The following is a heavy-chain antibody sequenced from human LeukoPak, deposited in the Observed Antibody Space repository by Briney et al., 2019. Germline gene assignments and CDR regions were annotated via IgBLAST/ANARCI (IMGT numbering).Heavy chain of an antibody. CDR2: IIPIFGTA. V-gene: IGHV1-69*13. Sequence: SVKVSCKASGGTFSSYAISWVRQAPGQGLEWMGGIIPIFGTANYAQKFQGRVTITADESTGTAYMELSSLRSEDTAVYYCALSTAYYYDSSGYYYRSFYMDVWGKGTTVTISS. CDR1: GGTFSSYA. J-gene: IGHJ6*03. CDR3: ALSTAYYYDSSGYYYRSFYMDV. D-gene: IGHD3-22*01.